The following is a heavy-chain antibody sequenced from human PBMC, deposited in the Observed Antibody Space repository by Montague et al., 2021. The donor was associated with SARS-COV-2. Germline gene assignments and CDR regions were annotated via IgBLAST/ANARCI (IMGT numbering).Heavy chain of an antibody. Sequence: SETLSLTCAVYGGSFSDYYWSWIRQPPGKGLEWIGEINHSGSTNYNPSLQSRVTTSVDTSRNQFSLKLSSVTAADTAVYYCARGPRITMIVVVITILWFDHWGQGTLVTVSS. CDR2: INHSGST. CDR1: GGSFSDYY. V-gene: IGHV4-34*01. CDR3: ARGPRITMIVVVITILWFDH. D-gene: IGHD3-22*01. J-gene: IGHJ5*02.